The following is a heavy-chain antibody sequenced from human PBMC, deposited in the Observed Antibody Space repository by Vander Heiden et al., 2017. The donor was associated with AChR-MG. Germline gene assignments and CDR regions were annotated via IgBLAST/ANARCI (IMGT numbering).Heavy chain of an antibody. CDR1: GGSVTSGSYY. D-gene: IGHD2-15*01. CDR2: IYYSGST. V-gene: IGHV4-61*01. Sequence: QVQLQESGPGLVKPSETLSPTCTVSGGSVTSGSYYWGWIRQPPGKGLEWIGYIYYSGSTNYNPSLKSRVTISVDTSKNQFSLKLSSVTAADTAVYYCASGRAVVAATSDYWGQGTLVTVSS. CDR3: ASGRAVVAATSDY. J-gene: IGHJ4*02.